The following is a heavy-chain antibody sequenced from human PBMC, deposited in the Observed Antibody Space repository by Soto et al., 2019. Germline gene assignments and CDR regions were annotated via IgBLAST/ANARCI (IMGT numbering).Heavy chain of an antibody. CDR1: GASISRFY. CDR2: IYATGTT. CDR3: VRDGTKTLRDWFDP. V-gene: IGHV4-4*07. J-gene: IGHJ5*02. D-gene: IGHD1-1*01. Sequence: PSETISLTCTVSGASISRFYLSWIRKSAGKGMEWIGRIYATGTTDYNPSLKSGVMMSVDTSKKQFSLKLRSVTAADPAVYYCVRDGTKTLRDWFDPGGQGISVTVSS.